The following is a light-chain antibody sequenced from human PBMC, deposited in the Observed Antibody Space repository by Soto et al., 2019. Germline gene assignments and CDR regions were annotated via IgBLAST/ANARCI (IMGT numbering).Light chain of an antibody. CDR1: SSDVGGYNY. CDR3: SSYTSSSTLYV. Sequence: SALTQPASVSGSPGQSITISCTGTSSDVGGYNYVSWYQQHPGKAPKLMIYEVSNRPSGVSNRFSGSKSGNTASLTISGLQAEDEADYYCSSYTSSSTLYVFGTGTKLTFL. V-gene: IGLV2-14*01. J-gene: IGLJ1*01. CDR2: EVS.